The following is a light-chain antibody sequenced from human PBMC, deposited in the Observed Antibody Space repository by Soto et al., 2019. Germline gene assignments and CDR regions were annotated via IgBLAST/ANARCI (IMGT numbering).Light chain of an antibody. CDR2: AAS. J-gene: IGKJ5*01. Sequence: DIQLTQSPSILSTSVGDRVTITCRASQGIRSYLAWYQQKPGKAPKLLIYAASTLQSGVPSRFSGSGSGTEFTLTISSLQPEDFATYYCQQLNSYPITFGHGTRLEIK. V-gene: IGKV1-9*01. CDR1: QGIRSY. CDR3: QQLNSYPIT.